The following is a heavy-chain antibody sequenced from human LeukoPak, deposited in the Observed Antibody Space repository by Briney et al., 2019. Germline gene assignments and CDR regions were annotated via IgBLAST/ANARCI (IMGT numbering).Heavy chain of an antibody. CDR2: IYHSGTI. CDR1: GGSITSTVYY. CDR3: ARGTAIAAAGAN. J-gene: IGHJ4*02. V-gene: IGHV4-31*03. D-gene: IGHD6-13*01. Sequence: PSETLSLTCTVVGGSITSTVYYWTWIRQVQGRGLEWIGYIYHSGTIFYNPSLGSRLTMSVDTSKNQFSLNLNFVTAADTAVYYCARGTAIAAAGANWGQGTLVTVSS.